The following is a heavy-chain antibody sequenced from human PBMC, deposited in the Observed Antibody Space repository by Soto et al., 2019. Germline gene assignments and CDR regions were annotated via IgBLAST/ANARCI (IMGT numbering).Heavy chain of an antibody. V-gene: IGHV1-8*01. D-gene: IGHD3-10*01. J-gene: IGHJ5*02. Sequence: SVKSLCRASGYSFTNDDVSWVRQATGQGRGWMGWMNPGSGDTGYARKFQVRVTMTRDISIATAYMELSSLRSDDTAIYYCAGIATCGSLRWFDPGAERSLVPV. CDR1: GYSFTNDD. CDR3: AGIATCGSLRWFDP. CDR2: MNPGSGDT.